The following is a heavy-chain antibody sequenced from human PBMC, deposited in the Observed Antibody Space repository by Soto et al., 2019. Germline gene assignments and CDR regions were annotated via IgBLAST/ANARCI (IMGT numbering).Heavy chain of an antibody. V-gene: IGHV1-2*04. Sequence: ASVKVSCKASGYTFTGYYMHRVRQAPGQRREWMGWINPNSGGTNYAQKFQGWVTMTRDTSISTAYMELSGLRSDDTAVYYCARDNHDYIWGRDNDAFDIWGQGTMVTVSS. D-gene: IGHD3-16*01. CDR3: ARDNHDYIWGRDNDAFDI. CDR1: GYTFTGYY. CDR2: INPNSGGT. J-gene: IGHJ3*02.